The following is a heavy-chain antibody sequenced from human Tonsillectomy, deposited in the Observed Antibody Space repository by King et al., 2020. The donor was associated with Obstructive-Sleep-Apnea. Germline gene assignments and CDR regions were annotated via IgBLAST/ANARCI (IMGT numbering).Heavy chain of an antibody. J-gene: IGHJ5*02. CDR2: IYFGGGT. CDR3: ARDQDGYSGYVSYNWFDP. D-gene: IGHD5-12*01. V-gene: IGHV4-39*07. Sequence: QLQESGPGLVKPSETLSLTCTVSGGSISSSSYYWGWIRQPPGKGLEWIGSIYFGGGTYYNPSLKIRATLSGDTSKNQFSLKLTSVTAADTPVYYCARDQDGYSGYVSYNWFDPWGQGTLVTVSS. CDR1: GGSISSSSYY.